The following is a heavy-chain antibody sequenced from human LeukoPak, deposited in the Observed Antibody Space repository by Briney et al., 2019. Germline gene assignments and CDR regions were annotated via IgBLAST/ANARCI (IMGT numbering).Heavy chain of an antibody. V-gene: IGHV3-23*01. J-gene: IGHJ4*02. CDR2: ISDGGGRT. CDR1: GITLSNYG. CDR3: AKRGVVIRVILVGFHKEAYYFDS. D-gene: IGHD3-22*01. Sequence: GGSLTLSCALSGITLSNYGMRWARHAPGKGLEWVAGISDGGGRTNCADSVKGRFTNSRDNPKNTLYLQMNSLRAEDTAVYFCAKRGVVIRVILVGFHKEAYYFDSWGQGALVTVSS.